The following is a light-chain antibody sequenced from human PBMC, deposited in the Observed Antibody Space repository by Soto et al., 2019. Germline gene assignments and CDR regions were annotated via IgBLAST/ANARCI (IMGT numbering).Light chain of an antibody. CDR1: QSVLYSSNNKNY. V-gene: IGKV4-1*01. Sequence: DIVMIQSPDSLAVSLGERGTINCKSRQSVLYSSNNKNYLAWYQQKPGQPPKLLIYWASTRESGVPDRFSGSGSGTDFTLTISSLQAEDVAVYYCQQYYSTPRTFGQGTKVDI. J-gene: IGKJ1*01. CDR3: QQYYSTPRT. CDR2: WAS.